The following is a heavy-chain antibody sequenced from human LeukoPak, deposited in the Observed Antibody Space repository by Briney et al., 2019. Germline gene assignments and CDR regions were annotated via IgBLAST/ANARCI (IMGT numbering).Heavy chain of an antibody. D-gene: IGHD3-22*01. CDR2: INPKSGGR. V-gene: IGHV1-2*02. CDR1: GYTFTVYN. CDR3: ARAYYYDSSPEDY. J-gene: IGHJ4*02. Sequence: ASVTVPFKASGYTFTVYNMHWVRQPPGQGLGWMGWINPKSGGRNYAQKFQGRVTMTRDTSISTAYMELSRLRSDDTAVYYCARAYYYDSSPEDYWGQGTLVSVSS.